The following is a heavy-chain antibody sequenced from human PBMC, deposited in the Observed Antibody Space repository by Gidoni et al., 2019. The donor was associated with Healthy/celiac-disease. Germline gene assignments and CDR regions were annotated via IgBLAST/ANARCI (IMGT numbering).Heavy chain of an antibody. CDR2: IYSGGST. CDR3: AYSPPYIVVVTAIPTLPERGLDY. J-gene: IGHJ4*02. D-gene: IGHD2-21*02. V-gene: IGHV3-66*01. CDR1: GFTVSSNY. Sequence: EVQLVESGGGLVQPGGSLRLSCAASGFTVSSNYMRWVRQAPGKGLEWVSVIYSGGSTYYADSVKGRFTISRDNSKNTLYLQMNSLRAEDTAVYYCAYSPPYIVVVTAIPTLPERGLDYWGQGTLVTVSS.